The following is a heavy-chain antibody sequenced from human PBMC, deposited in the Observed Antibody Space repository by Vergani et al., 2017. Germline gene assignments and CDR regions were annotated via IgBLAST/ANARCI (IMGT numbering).Heavy chain of an antibody. CDR2: IYSSGST. CDR1: GFTVSSNY. D-gene: IGHD2-8*01. V-gene: IGHV3-53*02. CDR3: ARVAGGTIGCMGCFDP. J-gene: IGHJ5*02. Sequence: EVQLVETGGGLIQPGGSLRLSCAASGFTVSSNYMSWVRQAPGKGLEWVSVIYSSGSTYYADSVKGRFTISRDNSKNTLYLQMNSLRAEDTAVYYCARVAGGTIGCMGCFDPWGQGTLVTVSS.